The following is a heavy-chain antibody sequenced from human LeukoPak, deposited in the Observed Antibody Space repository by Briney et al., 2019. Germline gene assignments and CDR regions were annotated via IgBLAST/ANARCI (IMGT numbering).Heavy chain of an antibody. CDR3: ARWGYYDSSGYYCNDY. CDR2: INPSGGST. CDR1: GYTFTSYY. V-gene: IGHV1-46*01. Sequence: ASVKVSCKASGYTFTSYYMHWVRQAPGQGLEWMGIINPSGGSTNYAQKLQGRVTMTTDTSTSTAYMELRSLRSDDTAVYYCARWGYYDSSGYYCNDYWGQGTLVTVSS. D-gene: IGHD3-22*01. J-gene: IGHJ4*02.